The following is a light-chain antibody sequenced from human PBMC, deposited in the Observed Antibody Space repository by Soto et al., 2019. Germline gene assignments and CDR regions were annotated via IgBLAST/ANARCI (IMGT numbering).Light chain of an antibody. CDR1: QGVSTW. Sequence: DIQMTQSPASVSASVGDRVTITCRASQGVSTWVAWFQQKPGQAPKLLIYAASLLQSGVPSRFSGSGSGTEFTLTISRLQPEDFATYYCQQANSFPVSFGQGTKLEI. CDR2: AAS. J-gene: IGKJ2*01. CDR3: QQANSFPVS. V-gene: IGKV1D-12*01.